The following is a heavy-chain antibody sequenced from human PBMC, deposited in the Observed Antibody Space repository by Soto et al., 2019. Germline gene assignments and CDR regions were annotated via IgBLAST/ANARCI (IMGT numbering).Heavy chain of an antibody. CDR3: AKALGPVDGSIDY. Sequence: GGSLRLSCAASGFTFSSYGMHWVRQAPGKGLEWVAVISYDGSNKYYADSVKGRFTISRDNSKNTLYLQMNSLRAEDTAVYYCAKALGPVDGSIDYWGQGTLVTVSS. D-gene: IGHD6-19*01. CDR1: GFTFSSYG. V-gene: IGHV3-30*18. J-gene: IGHJ4*02. CDR2: ISYDGSNK.